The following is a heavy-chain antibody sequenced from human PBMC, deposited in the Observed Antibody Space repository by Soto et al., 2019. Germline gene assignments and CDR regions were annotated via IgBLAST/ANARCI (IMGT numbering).Heavy chain of an antibody. CDR1: GFTFSNAL. Sequence: PGGSLTLSCAASGFTFSNALMSWVRKAPGKGLEWVGRIKSKTDGGTTDYAAPVKGRFTISRDDSKNTLYLQMNSLKTEDTAVYYCTTDHRNSGSYPYYYGMDVWGQGTTVTVSS. J-gene: IGHJ6*02. CDR3: TTDHRNSGSYPYYYGMDV. D-gene: IGHD1-26*01. CDR2: IKSKTDGGTT. V-gene: IGHV3-15*01.